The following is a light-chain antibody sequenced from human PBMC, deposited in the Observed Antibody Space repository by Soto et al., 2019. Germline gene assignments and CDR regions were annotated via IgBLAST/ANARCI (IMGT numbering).Light chain of an antibody. CDR1: QSLLHSNGYNY. Sequence: DIVMTQSPLSLPVTPGVPASISCRSSQSLLHSNGYNYLDWYLQKLWQSPQLLIYLGSNWASGVRDRVSASGSNTDITVNTSRVEAEDVGVYYWMQALQTPLAFGQGTMVDIK. V-gene: IGKV2-28*01. CDR3: MQALQTPLA. J-gene: IGKJ1*01. CDR2: LGS.